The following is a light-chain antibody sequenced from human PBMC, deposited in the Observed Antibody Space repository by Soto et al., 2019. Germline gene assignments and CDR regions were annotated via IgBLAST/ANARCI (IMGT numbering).Light chain of an antibody. CDR2: EDT. V-gene: IGLV2-23*01. CDR3: CSHTGSAMWM. Sequence: QSALTQPASVSGSPGQSLTISCTGTNSDVGSYNLVSWYQQHPDKAPKVIIYEDTKRPSGVSNRFSGSKSGNTASLTISGLQADDEANYYCCSHTGSAMWMFGGGTKLTVL. CDR1: NSDVGSYNL. J-gene: IGLJ3*02.